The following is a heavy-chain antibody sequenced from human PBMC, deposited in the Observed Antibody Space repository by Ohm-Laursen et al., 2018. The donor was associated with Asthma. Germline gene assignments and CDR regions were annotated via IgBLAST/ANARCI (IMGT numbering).Heavy chain of an antibody. CDR3: AKDYSFGYIDY. Sequence: GSLRLSCTASGFTFSSYGMNWVRQAPGKGLEWVSTITDSGGHTYFADSVKGRFTISRDNSRNTVYLQMNSLRAEDTAVYYCAKDYSFGYIDYWGQGTLVTVSS. V-gene: IGHV3-23*01. D-gene: IGHD3-16*02. J-gene: IGHJ4*02. CDR1: GFTFSSYG. CDR2: ITDSGGHT.